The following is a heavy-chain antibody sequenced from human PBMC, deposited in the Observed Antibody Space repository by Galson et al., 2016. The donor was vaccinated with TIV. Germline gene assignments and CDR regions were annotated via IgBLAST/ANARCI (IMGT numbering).Heavy chain of an antibody. Sequence: SVKVSCKASGDTFLSYPFNWVRQAPGQGLEWMGGFIPLFGTPNYAQKFQGRVTITADESTSTVHMELSRLRSEDTAVYYCAKDHNTDMDTYHQYYGMDVWGQGTTVTVSS. J-gene: IGHJ6*02. CDR3: AKDHNTDMDTYHQYYGMDV. CDR2: FIPLFGTP. CDR1: GDTFLSYP. V-gene: IGHV1-69*13. D-gene: IGHD5-18*01.